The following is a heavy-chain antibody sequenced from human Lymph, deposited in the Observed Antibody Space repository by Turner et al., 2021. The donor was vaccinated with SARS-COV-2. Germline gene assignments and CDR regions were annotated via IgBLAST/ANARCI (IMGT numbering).Heavy chain of an antibody. D-gene: IGHD1-26*01. V-gene: IGHV3-9*01. Sequence: EVQLVGSGGGLVQPGSALRFYCAASGFTFDDYAMHWVRQAPGKGLEWIAGIYWNSGSIAYAESVKGRFTISRDNAKNSMYLQMNSLRAEDTALYYCAKDLAGSYYSCFDYWGQGTLVTVSS. J-gene: IGHJ4*02. CDR1: GFTFDDYA. CDR2: IYWNSGSI. CDR3: AKDLAGSYYSCFDY.